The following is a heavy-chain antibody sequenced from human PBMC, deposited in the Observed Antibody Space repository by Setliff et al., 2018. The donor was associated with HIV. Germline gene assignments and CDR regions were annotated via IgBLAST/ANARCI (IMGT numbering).Heavy chain of an antibody. CDR1: GDSITRSTYY. Sequence: SETLSLTCTVSGDSITRSTYYWGWIRQPPGKGLQWIGSIHYTGNTYSNPSLKSRVTISVDASKNQISLKLTSVTAADTAIYFCAREADGIDYWGQGSRVTVSS. CDR3: AREADGIDY. D-gene: IGHD2-15*01. J-gene: IGHJ4*02. V-gene: IGHV4-39*02. CDR2: IHYTGNT.